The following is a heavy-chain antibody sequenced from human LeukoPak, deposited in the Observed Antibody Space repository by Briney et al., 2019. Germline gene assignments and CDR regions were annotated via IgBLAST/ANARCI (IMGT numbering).Heavy chain of an antibody. D-gene: IGHD3-22*01. Sequence: GGSLRLSCAASGFTFSSYGMHWVRQAPGKGLEWVAVISYDGSNKYYADSVKGRFTISRDNSKNSLYLQMNSLRAEDTAVYYCAGYYYDSTTYRDYWGQGTLVTVSS. CDR2: ISYDGSNK. CDR1: GFTFSSYG. CDR3: AGYYYDSTTYRDY. J-gene: IGHJ4*02. V-gene: IGHV3-30*03.